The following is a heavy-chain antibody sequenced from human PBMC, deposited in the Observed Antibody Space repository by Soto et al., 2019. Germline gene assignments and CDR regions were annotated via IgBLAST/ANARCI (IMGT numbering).Heavy chain of an antibody. D-gene: IGHD3-10*01. CDR2: INHSGIT. CDR1: GGSFSGYY. Sequence: QVQLQQWGAGLLKPSETLSLTCAVYGGSFSGYYWSWIRQPPGKGLEWIGEINHSGITNYNPSLKSRVTISVDTSKKQFSLKLSSVTAADTAVYYCARSLGPMVRGVIINWGQGTLVTVSS. J-gene: IGHJ4*02. V-gene: IGHV4-34*01. CDR3: ARSLGPMVRGVIIN.